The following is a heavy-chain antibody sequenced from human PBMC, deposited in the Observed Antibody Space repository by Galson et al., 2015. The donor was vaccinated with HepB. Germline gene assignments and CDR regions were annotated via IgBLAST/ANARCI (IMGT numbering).Heavy chain of an antibody. J-gene: IGHJ4*02. CDR1: GDSISNDRW. Sequence: ETLSLTCAVSGDSISNDRWWSWVRQPPGEGLEWIGEAYHRGGTNYRPSLKSRVTISVDKSKNQFSLKLTSVTAADTAVYYCARAQEGRGYFDYWGQGTLVTVSS. CDR3: ARAQEGRGYFDY. D-gene: IGHD3-10*01. CDR2: AYHRGGT. V-gene: IGHV4-4*02.